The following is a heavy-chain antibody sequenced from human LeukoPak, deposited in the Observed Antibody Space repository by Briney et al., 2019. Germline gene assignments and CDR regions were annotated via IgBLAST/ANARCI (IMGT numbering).Heavy chain of an antibody. D-gene: IGHD3-9*01. V-gene: IGHV4-59*08. Sequence: SETLSLTCTVSGGSISSYYWSWLRQPPGKGLEWIGYTYYSGSTNYNPSLKSRVTISVDTSKNQFSLKLSSVTAADTAVYYCARGELRYFDWLLYDYWGQGTLVTVSS. CDR2: TYYSGST. J-gene: IGHJ4*02. CDR1: GGSISSYY. CDR3: ARGELRYFDWLLYDY.